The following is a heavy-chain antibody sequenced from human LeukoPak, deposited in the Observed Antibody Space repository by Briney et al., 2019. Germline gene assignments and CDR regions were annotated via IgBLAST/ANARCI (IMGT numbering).Heavy chain of an antibody. J-gene: IGHJ4*02. D-gene: IGHD6-13*01. Sequence: GGSLRLSCAASGFTFSSYGMHWVRQAPGKGLEWVAFIRYDGSNKYYADSVKGRFTISRDNSKNTLYLQMNSLRSEDTAVYYCASPYSSRWYELCYWGQGTLVTVSS. CDR2: IRYDGSNK. CDR3: ASPYSSRWYELCY. V-gene: IGHV3-30*02. CDR1: GFTFSSYG.